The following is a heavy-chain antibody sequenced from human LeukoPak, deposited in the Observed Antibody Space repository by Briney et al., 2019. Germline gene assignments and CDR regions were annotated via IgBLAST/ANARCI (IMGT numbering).Heavy chain of an antibody. V-gene: IGHV1-18*01. CDR1: GYTFTSYA. CDR2: VSAYNGNT. Sequence: GASVKVSCMASGYTFTSYAISWLRQAPGQGLEWMGWVSAYNGNTNYAQNLQGRVTMTTDTSTSTAYMELRTLRSDDTAVYYCARRFGESNDYWGQGTLVTVSS. D-gene: IGHD3-10*01. J-gene: IGHJ4*02. CDR3: ARRFGESNDY.